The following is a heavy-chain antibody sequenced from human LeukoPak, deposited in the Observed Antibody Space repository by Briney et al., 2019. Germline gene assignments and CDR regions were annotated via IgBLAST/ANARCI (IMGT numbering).Heavy chain of an antibody. Sequence: GGSLRLSCEASGFTFRSYAMSWVRQAPGKGLEWVSRINRDGSSTIYADSVKGRSTISRDNAKNTLYLQMNSLTAEDTAVYYCARDLWGAGDCWGQGTLVTVSS. D-gene: IGHD1-26*01. V-gene: IGHV3-74*01. J-gene: IGHJ4*02. CDR1: GFTFRSYA. CDR3: ARDLWGAGDC. CDR2: INRDGSST.